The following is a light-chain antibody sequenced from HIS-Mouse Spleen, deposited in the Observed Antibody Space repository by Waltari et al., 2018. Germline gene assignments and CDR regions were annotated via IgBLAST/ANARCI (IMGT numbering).Light chain of an antibody. J-gene: IGLJ3*02. CDR1: ALPTKY. V-gene: IGLV3-10*01. CDR3: YSTDSSGNHRV. Sequence: SYELTQPPSVSVSPVQTARITCSGDALPTKYAYWYQQKSGQAPVLVIYEDSKRPSGIPERFSGSSSGTMATLTISGAQVEDEADYYCYSTDSSGNHRVFGGGTKLTVL. CDR2: EDS.